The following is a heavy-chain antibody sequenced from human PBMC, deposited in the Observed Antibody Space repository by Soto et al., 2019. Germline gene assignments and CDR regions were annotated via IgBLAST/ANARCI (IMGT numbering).Heavy chain of an antibody. J-gene: IGHJ1*01. CDR3: LRRQH. V-gene: IGHV3-48*03. CDR1: GFTFSDYV. CDR2: LSSRPTTI. Sequence: GGSVRLSCVAAGFTFSDYVMILVRQAPGKGLEWVSYLSSRPTTIQYADSVEGRFTVSRDNAKNSLYLQISSLRPGESAVYSCLRRQH.